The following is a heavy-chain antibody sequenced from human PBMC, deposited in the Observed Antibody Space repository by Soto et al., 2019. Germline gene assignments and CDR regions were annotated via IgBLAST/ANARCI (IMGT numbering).Heavy chain of an antibody. CDR3: ARLAVAGQPDYFDY. CDR1: GGSISSYY. V-gene: IGHV4-59*08. D-gene: IGHD6-19*01. J-gene: IGHJ4*02. Sequence: SETLSLTCTVSGGSISSYYWRWIRQPPGKGLEWIGYIYYSGSTNYNPSLKSRVTISVHTSKNPFSLKLSSVTAADTAVYFCARLAVAGQPDYFDYWGQGTLVTVSS. CDR2: IYYSGST.